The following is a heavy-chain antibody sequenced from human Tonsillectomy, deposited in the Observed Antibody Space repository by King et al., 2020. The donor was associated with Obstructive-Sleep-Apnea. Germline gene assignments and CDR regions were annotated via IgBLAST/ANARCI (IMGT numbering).Heavy chain of an antibody. J-gene: IGHJ3*02. CDR1: GGSISRYY. Sequence: VQLQESGPGLVKPSETLSLTCTVSGGSISRYYWSWIRQPPGTGLEWIGYCYHSGSTNYNPSLKSRDTGLVDMSKNQFSLKLKYVTAADTAVYYCARMAYCGGDCSEWDDAFDIWGQGTMVTVSS. CDR3: ARMAYCGGDCSEWDDAFDI. D-gene: IGHD2-21*02. V-gene: IGHV4-59*01. CDR2: CYHSGST.